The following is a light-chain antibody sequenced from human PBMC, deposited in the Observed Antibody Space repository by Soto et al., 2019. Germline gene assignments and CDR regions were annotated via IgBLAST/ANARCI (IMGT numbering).Light chain of an antibody. V-gene: IGKV1-39*01. CDR3: QQSYIPSWT. Sequence: DIQMTQSPSSLSASVGDRVTITCRASQYISRHLNWYQEKAGQAPKLLIYAASSLHSGVPSRFSGSGSGTEFTLTISILQPEDFATYFCQQSYIPSWTFGQGTKVEIK. CDR1: QYISRH. CDR2: AAS. J-gene: IGKJ1*01.